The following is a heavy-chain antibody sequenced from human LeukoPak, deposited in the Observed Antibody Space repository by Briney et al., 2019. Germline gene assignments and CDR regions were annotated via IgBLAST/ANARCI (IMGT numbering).Heavy chain of an antibody. CDR3: GVHHSAGSEQVGVDP. CDR1: GCSGRECN. CDR2: VSGDSSYT. V-gene: IGHV3-11*03. Sequence: GGSLSLPCEYSGCSGRECNRRWLREAPGGRAAWMSKVSGDSSYTNYADSVKGRFTISRDNAKNSLYPQMNSLRTDDTALYYCGVHHSAGSEQVGVDPWGEGTLVTVSS. J-gene: IGHJ5*02. D-gene: IGHD2-15*01.